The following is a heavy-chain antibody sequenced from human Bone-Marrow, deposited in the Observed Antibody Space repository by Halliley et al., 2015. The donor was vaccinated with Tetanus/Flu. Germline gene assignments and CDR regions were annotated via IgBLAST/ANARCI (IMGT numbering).Heavy chain of an antibody. J-gene: IGHJ4*02. CDR2: GRVGST. V-gene: IGHV3-11*04. D-gene: IGHD2-21*01. CDR3: ARDSGHCDNPTCHHFDQ. Sequence: GRVGSTFYADSVKARFAISRDNARNSLFLQMNNLGAEDTAVYYCARDSGHCDNPTCHHFDQWGQGILVTVSS.